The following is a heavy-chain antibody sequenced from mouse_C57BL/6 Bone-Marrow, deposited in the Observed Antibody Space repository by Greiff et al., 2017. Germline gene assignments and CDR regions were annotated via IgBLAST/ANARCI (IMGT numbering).Heavy chain of an antibody. CDR1: GFTFSDYG. CDR2: ISSGSSTI. Sequence: EVQVVESGGGLVKPGGSLKLSCAASGFTFSDYGMHWVSQAPEKGLEWVAYISSGSSTIYYADTVKGRFTISRNNAKNTLFLQMTSLRSEDTAMYYCARPYYYGSSPYYFDYWGQGTTLTVSS. CDR3: ARPYYYGSSPYYFDY. J-gene: IGHJ2*01. D-gene: IGHD1-1*01. V-gene: IGHV5-17*01.